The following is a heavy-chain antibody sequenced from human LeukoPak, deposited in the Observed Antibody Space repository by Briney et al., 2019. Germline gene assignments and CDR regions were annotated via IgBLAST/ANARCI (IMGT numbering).Heavy chain of an antibody. V-gene: IGHV3-53*01. D-gene: IGHD2-8*01. CDR3: AKDSYSHNGIFDALDI. J-gene: IGHJ3*02. CDR1: GFTVSSNY. CDR2: IYSGGST. Sequence: GGSLRLSCAASGFTVSSNYMSWVRQAPGKGLEWVSVIYSGGSTYYADSVKGRFTISRDDSKNTLFLQMNSLRAEDTAIYYCAKDSYSHNGIFDALDIWGQGTMVTVSS.